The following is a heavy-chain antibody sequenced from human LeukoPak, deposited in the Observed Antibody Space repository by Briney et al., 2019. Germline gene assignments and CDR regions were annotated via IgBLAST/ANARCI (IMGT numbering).Heavy chain of an antibody. J-gene: IGHJ4*02. D-gene: IGHD5-24*01. Sequence: PGGSLRLSCAASGFTFSDYCMSWIRQAPGKGLEWVSYISSSGSTIYYADSVKGRFTISRDNAKNSLYLQMNSLRAEDTAVYCCAREWTGDGYNEFDYWGQGTLVTVSS. V-gene: IGHV3-11*01. CDR1: GFTFSDYC. CDR2: ISSSGSTI. CDR3: AREWTGDGYNEFDY.